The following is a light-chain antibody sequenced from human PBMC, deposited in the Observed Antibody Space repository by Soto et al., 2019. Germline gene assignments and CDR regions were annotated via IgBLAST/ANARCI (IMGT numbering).Light chain of an antibody. CDR2: DAS. CDR3: QQFYNLPYT. Sequence: DIQMTQSPSSLSASVGDRVTITCQASQEISNYVNWYQHQPGKAPDLLVYDASNLQPGVPSRFSGSGSGTVFTFIISSLQPEDIATYFCQQFYNLPYTFGQGTKLQIK. CDR1: QEISNY. V-gene: IGKV1-33*01. J-gene: IGKJ2*01.